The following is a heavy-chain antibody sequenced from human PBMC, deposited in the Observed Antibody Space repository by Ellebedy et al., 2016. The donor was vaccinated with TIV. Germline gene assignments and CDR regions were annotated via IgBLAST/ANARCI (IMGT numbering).Heavy chain of an antibody. CDR1: GFTFSNAW. J-gene: IGHJ4*02. CDR2: IKQDGSEK. D-gene: IGHD1-20*01. V-gene: IGHV3-7*03. Sequence: GGSLRLSCAASGFTFSNAWMSWVRQAPGKGLEWVANIKQDGSEKYYVDSVKGRFSISRDNAKNTLYLQMNSLRAEDTAVYYCVRRADINWNAWDYWGQGTLVTVSS. CDR3: VRRADINWNAWDY.